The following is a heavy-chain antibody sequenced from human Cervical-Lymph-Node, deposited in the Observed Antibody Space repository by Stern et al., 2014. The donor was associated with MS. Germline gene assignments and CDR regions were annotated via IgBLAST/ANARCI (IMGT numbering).Heavy chain of an antibody. CDR1: GFIFRNSG. J-gene: IGHJ4*02. V-gene: IGHV3-33*01. D-gene: IGHD2-15*01. CDR2: GWQDGSNK. CDR3: TRDPRGYCSGGSCYQGFFDY. Sequence: VQLVESGGGVVQPGRSLRLSCAASGFIFRNSGMHWVRQAPGKGLEWVAVGWQDGSNKYYADSVKGRFTISRDNSKNMVDLQMNSLRVEDTGIYYCTRDPRGYCSGGSCYQGFFDYWGRGTLVTVSS.